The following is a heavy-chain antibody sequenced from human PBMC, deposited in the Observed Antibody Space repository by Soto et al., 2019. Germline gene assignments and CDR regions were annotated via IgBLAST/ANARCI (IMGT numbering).Heavy chain of an antibody. CDR2: IYYSGST. J-gene: IGHJ4*02. CDR3: ARQDRDSGSYYAYFHY. D-gene: IGHD1-26*01. Sequence: PSETLSLTCTVSGGSISSSSYYWGWIRQPPGKGLEWIGSIYYSGSTYYNPSLKSRVTISVDTSKNQFSLKLSSVTAADTAVYYCARQDRDSGSYYAYFHYWGQGTLVT. CDR1: GGSISSSSYY. V-gene: IGHV4-39*01.